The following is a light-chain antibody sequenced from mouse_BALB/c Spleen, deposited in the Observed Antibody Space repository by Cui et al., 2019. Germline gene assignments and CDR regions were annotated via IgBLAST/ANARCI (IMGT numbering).Light chain of an antibody. J-gene: IGKJ1*01. CDR3: HQYLSSWT. Sequence: NITMTQSLSSLAVSAGEKVTISCKSSQSVLYSSNQKTYLAWYQQNSGQSPKLLIYWASTRESGVPDRFTGSGSGTDFTLAISSVQAEDLAVYYCHQYLSSWTFGGGTKLEIK. CDR2: WAS. V-gene: IGKV8-27*01. CDR1: QSVLYSSNQKTY.